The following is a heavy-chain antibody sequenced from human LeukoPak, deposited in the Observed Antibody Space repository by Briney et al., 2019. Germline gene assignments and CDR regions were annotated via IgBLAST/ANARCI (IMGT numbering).Heavy chain of an antibody. J-gene: IGHJ3*02. CDR1: GGSFSGYY. V-gene: IGHV4-34*01. Sequence: SETLSLTCAVYGGSFSGYYWSWIRQPPGKGLEWIGEINHSGSTNYNPSLKSRVTISVDTSKNQFSLKLSSVTAADTAVYYCARGDRELLSAFDIWGQGTMVTVPS. CDR2: INHSGST. D-gene: IGHD1-26*01. CDR3: ARGDRELLSAFDI.